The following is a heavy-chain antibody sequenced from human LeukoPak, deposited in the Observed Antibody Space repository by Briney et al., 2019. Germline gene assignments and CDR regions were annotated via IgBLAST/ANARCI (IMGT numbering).Heavy chain of an antibody. CDR2: ISYDGSNK. V-gene: IGHV3-30-3*01. D-gene: IGHD1-26*01. Sequence: PGGSLRLSCAASGFTFSSYAMHWVRQAPGKGLEWVAVISYDGSNKYYADSVKGRFTISRDNSKNTLYLQMNSLRGEDTAVYYCARGGLTIAEATTSWYLDYWGQGTLVTVSS. J-gene: IGHJ4*02. CDR1: GFTFSSYA. CDR3: ARGGLTIAEATTSWYLDY.